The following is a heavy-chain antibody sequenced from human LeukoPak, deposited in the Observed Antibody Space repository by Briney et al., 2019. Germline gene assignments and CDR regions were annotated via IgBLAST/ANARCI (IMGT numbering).Heavy chain of an antibody. D-gene: IGHD4-17*01. J-gene: IGHJ4*02. CDR2: INHSGST. CDR1: GGSFSGYY. CDR3: ARGTMTTVPYYFDY. V-gene: IGHV4-34*01. Sequence: PSETLSLTCAVYGGSFSGYYWSWIRQPPGKGLEWIGEINHSGSTNYNPSLKSRVTISVDTSKNQFSLKLSSVTAADTAVYYCARGTMTTVPYYFDYWGSGTLVTVSS.